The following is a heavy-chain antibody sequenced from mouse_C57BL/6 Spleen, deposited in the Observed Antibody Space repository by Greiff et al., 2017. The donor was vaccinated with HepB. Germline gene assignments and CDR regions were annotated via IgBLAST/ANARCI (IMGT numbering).Heavy chain of an antibody. V-gene: IGHV1-82*01. CDR1: GYAFSSSW. D-gene: IGHD2-1*01. Sequence: VQLQQSGPELVKPGASVKISCKASGYAFSSSWMNWVKQRPGKGLEWIGRIYPGDGDTNYNGKFKGKATLTADKSSSTAYMQLSSLTSEDSAVYFCARGGDYGNPAGFAYWGQGTLVTVSA. J-gene: IGHJ3*01. CDR3: ARGGDYGNPAGFAY. CDR2: IYPGDGDT.